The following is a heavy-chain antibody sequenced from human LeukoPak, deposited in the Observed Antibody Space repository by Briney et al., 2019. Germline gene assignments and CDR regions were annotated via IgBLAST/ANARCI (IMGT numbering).Heavy chain of an antibody. Sequence: SETLSLTCAVSGGSLMSSIHYWAWIRQPPGKGLEWIGSMYYSGNTYYNPSIQSRVTISLFTSESQFSLKLSSVTAADTAVYYCARSYDILTGYTTYYFDYWGRGTLVTVSS. V-gene: IGHV4-39*07. J-gene: IGHJ4*02. CDR2: MYYSGNT. CDR1: GGSLMSSIHY. CDR3: ARSYDILTGYTTYYFDY. D-gene: IGHD3-9*01.